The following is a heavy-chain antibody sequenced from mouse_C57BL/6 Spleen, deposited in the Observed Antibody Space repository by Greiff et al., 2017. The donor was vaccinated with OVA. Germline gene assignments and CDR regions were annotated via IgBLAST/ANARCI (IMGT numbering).Heavy chain of an antibody. V-gene: IGHV3-6*01. Sequence: ESGPGLVKPSQSLSLTCSVTGYSITSGYYWNWIRQFPGNKLEWMGYISYDGSNNYNPSLKNRISITRDTSKNQFFLKLNSVTTEDTATYYCAQIYYDYDEFAYWGQGTLVTVSA. J-gene: IGHJ3*01. CDR3: AQIYYDYDEFAY. D-gene: IGHD2-4*01. CDR2: ISYDGSN. CDR1: GYSITSGYY.